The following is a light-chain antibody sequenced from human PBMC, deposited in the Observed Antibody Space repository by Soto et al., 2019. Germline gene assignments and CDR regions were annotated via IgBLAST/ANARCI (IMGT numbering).Light chain of an antibody. CDR1: QRLSSY. CDR2: DAS. V-gene: IGKV3-15*01. J-gene: IGKJ4*01. Sequence: EIVLTQSPATLSVSPGERATLSCRASQRLSSYLAWYQQKPGQAPRLLIYDASTRATGIPARFSGSGSWTEFTLTISSLQSEDVGVYYCQQYNGWPQLTFGGGTQVEIK. CDR3: QQYNGWPQLT.